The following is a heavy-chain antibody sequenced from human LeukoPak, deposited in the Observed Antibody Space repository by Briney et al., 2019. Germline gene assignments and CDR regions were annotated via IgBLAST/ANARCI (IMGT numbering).Heavy chain of an antibody. J-gene: IGHJ4*02. V-gene: IGHV4-34*01. D-gene: IGHD4-17*01. CDR3: ARVTTVTAETGIDY. CDR1: GGSFSGYY. CDR2: IYYSGRT. Sequence: SETLSLTCAVYGGSFSGYYWSWIRQPPGKGLEWIGSIYYSGRTYYNSSLKSRVTISLDTSTNQFSLKLSSVTAADTAVYYCARVTTVTAETGIDYWGQGTLVTVSS.